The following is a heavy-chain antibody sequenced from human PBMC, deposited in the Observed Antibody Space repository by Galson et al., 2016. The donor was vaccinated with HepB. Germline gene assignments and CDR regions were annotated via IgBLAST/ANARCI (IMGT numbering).Heavy chain of an antibody. V-gene: IGHV3-23*01. D-gene: IGHD6-13*01. CDR2: LSGNSDDS. Sequence: SLRLSCAASGFTFASYTMSWIRQAPGKGLEWVSALSGNSDDSYYADSIMGRFTISRDNSKNTLFLQMNSLRAEDTAMYYCARETAAAVNWFFDLWGRGTLVTVSS. CDR1: GFTFASYT. CDR3: ARETAAAVNWFFDL. J-gene: IGHJ2*01.